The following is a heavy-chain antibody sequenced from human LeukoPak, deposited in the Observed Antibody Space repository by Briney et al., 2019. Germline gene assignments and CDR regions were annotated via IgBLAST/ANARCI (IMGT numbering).Heavy chain of an antibody. CDR3: TRMTAGHDY. D-gene: IGHD2-21*02. J-gene: IGHJ4*02. V-gene: IGHV4-34*01. CDR1: GVSFDDYY. CDR2: INHSGYT. Sequence: KPSETLSLTCAVSGVSFDDYYWSWVRQTPGKRLEWMGEINHSGYTNDSPSIKSRVTLSTDTSSKQFSINLRSVTVADTGIYYCTRMTAGHDYWGQGTLVTVSS.